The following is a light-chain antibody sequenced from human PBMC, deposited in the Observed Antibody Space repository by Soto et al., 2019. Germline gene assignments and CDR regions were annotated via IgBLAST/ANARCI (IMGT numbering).Light chain of an antibody. CDR3: QQADSFPWT. CDR1: QSINSW. V-gene: IGKV1D-12*01. Sequence: DVLMTQSPSSVSASVGDRLTITCRASQSINSWWLVWYQQKPGRAPKLLISAASTLQSGVPSRFSGSGSGTDFTLTISSLQPEDFATYICQQADSFPWTFGQGTTVEV. J-gene: IGKJ1*01. CDR2: AAS.